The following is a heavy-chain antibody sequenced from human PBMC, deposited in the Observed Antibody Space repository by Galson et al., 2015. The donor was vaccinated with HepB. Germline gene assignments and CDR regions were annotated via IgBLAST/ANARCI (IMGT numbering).Heavy chain of an antibody. CDR3: TTEAPFIDDYGAHDGDN. D-gene: IGHD4-17*01. V-gene: IGHV3-15*01. Sequence: SLRLSCAASGFTFSNAWMSWVRQAPGKGLEWVGRIKSKTDGGTTDYAAPVKGRFTISRDDSKNTLYLQMNSLKTEDTAVYYCTTEAPFIDDYGAHDGDNWGQGTLVTVSS. J-gene: IGHJ4*02. CDR2: IKSKTDGGTT. CDR1: GFTFSNAW.